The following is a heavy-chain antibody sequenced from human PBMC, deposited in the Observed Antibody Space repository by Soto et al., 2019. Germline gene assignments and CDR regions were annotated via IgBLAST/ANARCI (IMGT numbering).Heavy chain of an antibody. CDR1: GFTFSSYA. CDR2: VSSTGGSR. J-gene: IGHJ4*02. Sequence: PGGSLRLSCSASGFTFSSYAVHWVRQAPGKGLEYVSTVSSTGGSRYYADSVKGRFTISRDNTKNTLYLQMSSLRAEDTAVYYCVKGREYSKDYLEYWGQGTLVTVSS. V-gene: IGHV3-64D*08. D-gene: IGHD6-6*01. CDR3: VKGREYSKDYLEY.